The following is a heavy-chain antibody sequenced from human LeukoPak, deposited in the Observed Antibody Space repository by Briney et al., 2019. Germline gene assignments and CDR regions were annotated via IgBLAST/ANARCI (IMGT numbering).Heavy chain of an antibody. CDR3: ARANETRTWIQLWPRPYAFDI. V-gene: IGHV4-34*01. Sequence: SETLLLTCAVHGEPFSGYYWSWIRQPPGKGLEWIGEIHHSGSTNYEPSLMSLVTISVDTSKNQFSLMLRSVTAAETAVFYGARANETRTWIQLWPRPYAFDIWGQGTMVTVSS. J-gene: IGHJ3*02. D-gene: IGHD5-18*01. CDR1: GEPFSGYY. CDR2: IHHSGST.